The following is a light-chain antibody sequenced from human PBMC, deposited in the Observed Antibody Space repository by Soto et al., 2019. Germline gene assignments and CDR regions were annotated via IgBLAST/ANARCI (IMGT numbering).Light chain of an antibody. J-gene: IGLJ1*01. CDR3: SSYTSSSTLGYV. Sequence: QSVLTQPASVSGSPGQSITISCTGTSSDVGGYNYVSWYQQHPGKAPKLMNYDVSNRPSGVSNRFSGSKSGNTASLTISGLQAEDEADYYCSSYTSSSTLGYVFGTGTKLTVL. CDR1: SSDVGGYNY. CDR2: DVS. V-gene: IGLV2-14*01.